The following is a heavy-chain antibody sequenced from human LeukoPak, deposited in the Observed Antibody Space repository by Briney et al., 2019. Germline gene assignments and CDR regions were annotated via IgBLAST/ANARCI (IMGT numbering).Heavy chain of an antibody. J-gene: IGHJ4*02. V-gene: IGHV3-11*04. Sequence: GGSLRLSCAASGFTFSDYYMGWIRQAPGKGLEWVSYISSSGSTIYYADSVKGRFTISRDNAKNSLYLQMNSLRAEDTAVYYCARRGHSNYVYYFDYWGQGTLVTVSS. CDR1: GFTFSDYY. D-gene: IGHD4-11*01. CDR3: ARRGHSNYVYYFDY. CDR2: ISSSGSTI.